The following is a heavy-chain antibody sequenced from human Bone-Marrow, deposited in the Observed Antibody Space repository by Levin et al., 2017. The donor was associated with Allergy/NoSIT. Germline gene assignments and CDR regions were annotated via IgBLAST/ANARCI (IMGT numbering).Heavy chain of an antibody. V-gene: IGHV3-30*04. CDR3: VREAYWYFDL. J-gene: IGHJ2*01. CDR2: ISHDGSNQ. CDR1: GFTFNVYD. Sequence: PGGSLRLSCTASGFTFNVYDIHWVRQAPGKGLEWVAIISHDGSNQYYADFLKGRFTVSRDNSKDTLYLHMDSLTEDDTAVYYCVREAYWYFDLWGRGSLVTVSS.